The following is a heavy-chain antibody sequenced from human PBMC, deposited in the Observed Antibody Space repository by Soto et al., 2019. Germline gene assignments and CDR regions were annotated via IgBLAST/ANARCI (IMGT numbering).Heavy chain of an antibody. CDR1: GYTFTSYG. CDR3: AAQHTRDDAFDI. Sequence: QVQLVQSGAEVKRPGASVKVSCKASGYTFTSYGISWVRQAPGQGLEWMGWISAYTGNTNYAQKLQGRVRMTTDTSTSTAYMELRSLRSDDTAVYYCAAQHTRDDAFDIWGRGTMVTFSS. D-gene: IGHD1-26*01. V-gene: IGHV1-18*01. CDR2: ISAYTGNT. J-gene: IGHJ3*02.